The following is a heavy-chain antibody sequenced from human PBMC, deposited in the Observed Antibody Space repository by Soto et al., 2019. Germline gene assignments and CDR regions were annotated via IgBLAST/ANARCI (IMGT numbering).Heavy chain of an antibody. CDR3: ARKDYYGSGIYYFDS. J-gene: IGHJ4*02. Sequence: QVQLVQSGPEVMKPGASVKLSCEASGYTFTRYPIHWVRQAPGQGLEWMGWPNPANGDTGYSQNFQGRVTITRDTSASTAYMEMNSLRSEDTAVYYCARKDYYGSGIYYFDSWGQGTQVTVSS. D-gene: IGHD3-10*01. CDR1: GYTFTRYP. CDR2: PNPANGDT. V-gene: IGHV1-3*01.